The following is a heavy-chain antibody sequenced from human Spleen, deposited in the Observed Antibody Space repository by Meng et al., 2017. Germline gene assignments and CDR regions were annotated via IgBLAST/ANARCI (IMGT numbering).Heavy chain of an antibody. CDR2: INHSGGT. Sequence: VQLTRWGAGLLEHPGTLSLTCAVDGGSFTRYSWDWIRQPPGRGLEWIGEINHSGGTNYNPSLKGRVTISVDTSKNQLSLKLTAVTAADTAVYYCADRPNQLLFDPWGQGTLVTVSS. D-gene: IGHD1-1*01. V-gene: IGHV4-34*02. CDR3: ADRPNQLLFDP. J-gene: IGHJ5*02. CDR1: GGSFTRYS.